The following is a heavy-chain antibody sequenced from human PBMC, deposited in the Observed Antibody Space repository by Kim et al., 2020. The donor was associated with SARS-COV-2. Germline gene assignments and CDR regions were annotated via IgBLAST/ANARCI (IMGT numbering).Heavy chain of an antibody. CDR3: ARDPGARMVLSVFTEREYYFDY. Sequence: SETLSLTCTVSGGSISSYYWSWIRQPPGKGLEWIGYIYYSGSTNYNPSLKSRVTISVDTSKNQFSLKLSSVTAADTAVYYCARDPGARMVLSVFTEREYYFDYWGQGTLVTVSS. J-gene: IGHJ4*02. CDR2: IYYSGST. CDR1: GGSISSYY. D-gene: IGHD1-1*01. V-gene: IGHV4-59*13.